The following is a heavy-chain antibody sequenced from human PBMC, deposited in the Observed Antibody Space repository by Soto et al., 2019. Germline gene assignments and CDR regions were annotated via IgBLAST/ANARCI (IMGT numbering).Heavy chain of an antibody. CDR3: ASSGGGEDY. CDR1: GGSISSSHW. D-gene: IGHD3-16*01. J-gene: IGHJ4*02. CDR2: IYHSGST. Sequence: QVQLQESGPGLVKPSGTLSLSCAVSGGSISSSHWWTWVRQPPGKGLEWIGEIYHSGSTNYNPSLKSRVTISVDTSRNQFSLNLSSVTAADPAVYYVASSGGGEDYWGQGILVTVSS. V-gene: IGHV4-4*02.